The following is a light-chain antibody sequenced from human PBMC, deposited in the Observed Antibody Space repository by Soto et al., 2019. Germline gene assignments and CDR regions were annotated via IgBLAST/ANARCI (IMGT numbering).Light chain of an antibody. J-gene: IGLJ1*01. CDR3: SSYAGSLYV. CDR2: EVS. CDR1: SSDVGDYNY. V-gene: IGLV2-8*01. Sequence: QSALTQPPSASGSPGQSVTISRTGTSSDVGDYNYVSWYQQHPGKAPKLMIYEVSKRPSGVPDRFSGSKSGNTASLTVSGLQAEDEADYYCSSYAGSLYVFGTGTKLTVL.